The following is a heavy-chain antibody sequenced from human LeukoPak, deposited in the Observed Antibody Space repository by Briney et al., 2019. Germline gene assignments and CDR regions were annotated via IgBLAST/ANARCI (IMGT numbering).Heavy chain of an antibody. CDR2: IIPIFGTA. Sequence: SVKVSCKASGGTFSSYAISWVRQAPGQGLEWMGGIIPIFGTANYAQKFQGRVTITADKSTSTAYMELSSLRSEDTAVYYCARGAAAAGTPGAFDIWGQGTMVTVSS. D-gene: IGHD6-13*01. V-gene: IGHV1-69*06. J-gene: IGHJ3*02. CDR1: GGTFSSYA. CDR3: ARGAAAAGTPGAFDI.